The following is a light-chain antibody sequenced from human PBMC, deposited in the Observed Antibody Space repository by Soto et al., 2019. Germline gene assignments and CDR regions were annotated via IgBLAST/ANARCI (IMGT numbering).Light chain of an antibody. V-gene: IGKV3-11*01. CDR3: QKRSNWPPWT. J-gene: IGKJ1*01. CDR2: DAS. CDR1: QSVSSY. Sequence: EIVLTQSPATLSLSPGERATLSCRASQSVSSYLAWYQQKPGQAPRLLIYDASNRATGIPARFSGSGSGTDFPITLSSLEPEDFAVYYCQKRSNWPPWTFGQGTKVDIK.